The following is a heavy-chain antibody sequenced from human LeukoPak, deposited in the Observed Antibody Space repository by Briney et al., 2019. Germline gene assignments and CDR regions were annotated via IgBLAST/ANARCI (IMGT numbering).Heavy chain of an antibody. Sequence: PGGSLRLSCAASGFTFSSYWMHWVRQAPGKGLVWVSCINSDGSSTSYADSVKGRFTISRDNAKNTLYLQMNSLRAEDTAVYYCARPPTRYEGYAFDIWGQGTMVTVSS. CDR2: INSDGSST. J-gene: IGHJ3*02. CDR1: GFTFSSYW. CDR3: ARPPTRYEGYAFDI. D-gene: IGHD5-12*01. V-gene: IGHV3-74*01.